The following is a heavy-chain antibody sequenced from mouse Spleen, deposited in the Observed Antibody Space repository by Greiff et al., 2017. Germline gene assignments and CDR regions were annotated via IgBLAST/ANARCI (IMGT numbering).Heavy chain of an antibody. D-gene: IGHD1-1*01. Sequence: VQLQQSGAELVRPGTSVKMSCKASGYTFTNYWIGWAKQRPGHGLEWIGDIYPGGGYTNYNEKFKGKATLTADKSSSTAYMQFSSLTSEDSAIYYCARSPITTVVNWYFDVWGTGTTVTVSS. CDR2: IYPGGGYT. J-gene: IGHJ1*03. V-gene: IGHV1-63*01. CDR1: GYTFTNYW. CDR3: ARSPITTVVNWYFDV.